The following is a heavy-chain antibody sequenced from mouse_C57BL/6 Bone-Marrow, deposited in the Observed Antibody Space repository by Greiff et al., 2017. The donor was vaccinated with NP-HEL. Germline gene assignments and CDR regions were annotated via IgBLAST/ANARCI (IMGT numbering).Heavy chain of an antibody. CDR3: ARNGKGYYVTSYWYFDV. D-gene: IGHD1-1*01. CDR1: GFSLTSYG. J-gene: IGHJ1*03. CDR2: IWSGGST. V-gene: IGHV2-2*01. Sequence: QVQLKQSGPGLVQPSQSLSITCTVSGFSLTSYGVHWVRQSPGKGLEWLGVIWSGGSTDYNAAFISRLSISKDNSKSQVFFKINSLQADDTAIYYCARNGKGYYVTSYWYFDVWGTGTTVTVSS.